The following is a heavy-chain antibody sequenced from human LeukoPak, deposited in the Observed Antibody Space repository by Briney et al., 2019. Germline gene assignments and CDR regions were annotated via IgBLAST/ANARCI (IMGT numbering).Heavy chain of an antibody. CDR3: ARRQGDGFDI. CDR2: ISSSGTTI. CDR1: GFTFSSYE. J-gene: IGHJ3*02. V-gene: IGHV3-48*03. Sequence: GGSLRLSCAASGFTFSSYEMNWVRQAPGKGLEWVSYISSSGTTIYYADSVKGRFTISRDNSKNTLYLQMNSLRVEDTAVYYCARRQGDGFDIWGQGTMVTVSS.